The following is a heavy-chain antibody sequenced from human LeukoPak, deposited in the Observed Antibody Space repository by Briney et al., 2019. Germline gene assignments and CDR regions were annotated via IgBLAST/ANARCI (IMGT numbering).Heavy chain of an antibody. V-gene: IGHV1-69*13. Sequence: ASVKVSCKASGGTFSSYAISWVRQAPGQGLEWMGGIIPIFGTANYAQKFRGRVTITADESTSTAYMELSSLRSEDTAVYYCARAVYCSSTSCYPRLGDWFDPWGQGTLVTVSS. D-gene: IGHD2-2*01. CDR1: GGTFSSYA. J-gene: IGHJ5*02. CDR2: IIPIFGTA. CDR3: ARAVYCSSTSCYPRLGDWFDP.